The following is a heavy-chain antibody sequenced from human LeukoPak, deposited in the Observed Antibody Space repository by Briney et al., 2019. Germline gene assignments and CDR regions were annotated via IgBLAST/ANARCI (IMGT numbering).Heavy chain of an antibody. CDR1: GFTFSSYA. D-gene: IGHD6-19*01. CDR3: AKPSSGWYYFDY. V-gene: IGHV3-23*01. Sequence: GGSLRLSCAASGFTFSSYAMSWVRQAPGKGLEWVSAISGSGGSTYYADSVKGWFTISRDNSKNTLYLQMNSLRAEDTAVYYCAKPSSGWYYFDYWGQGTLVTVSS. CDR2: ISGSGGST. J-gene: IGHJ4*02.